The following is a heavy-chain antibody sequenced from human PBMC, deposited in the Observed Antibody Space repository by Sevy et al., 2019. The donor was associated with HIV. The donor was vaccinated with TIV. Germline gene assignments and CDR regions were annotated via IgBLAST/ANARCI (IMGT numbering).Heavy chain of an antibody. CDR1: GFSFSKYW. CDR3: ARDPDILSGYPFHYFDY. J-gene: IGHJ4*02. CDR2: IKEVGSQK. Sequence: GGSLRLSCAASGFSFSKYWMSWVRQAPGKGLEWVANIKEVGSQKNYLESVKGRFTISRDNAKNLLYLQMNNLRADDTAVYYCARDPDILSGYPFHYFDYWGQGTLVTVSS. D-gene: IGHD3-9*01. V-gene: IGHV3-7*01.